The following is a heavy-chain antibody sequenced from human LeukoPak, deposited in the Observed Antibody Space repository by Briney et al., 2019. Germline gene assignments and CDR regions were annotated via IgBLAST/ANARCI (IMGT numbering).Heavy chain of an antibody. Sequence: GESLKISCTASGYSFTTYWIGWVRQMPGKGLEWMGIIYPGDSDTRYSPSFQGQVTISADKSISTAYLQWSSLKASDTAINHCARWVTADRGKKDAFDIWGQGTMVTVSS. D-gene: IGHD2-21*02. CDR1: GYSFTTYW. V-gene: IGHV5-51*01. CDR2: IYPGDSDT. CDR3: ARWVTADRGKKDAFDI. J-gene: IGHJ3*02.